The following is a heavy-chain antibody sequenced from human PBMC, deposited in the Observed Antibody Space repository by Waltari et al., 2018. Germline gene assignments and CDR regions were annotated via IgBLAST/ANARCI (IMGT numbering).Heavy chain of an antibody. V-gene: IGHV1-2*02. CDR2: INPNGGAT. D-gene: IGHD2-21*01. Sequence: LLVQSGTEVMKPGASVKVSCKISRDAITEHYIHWVRQAPGQGLEWMGWINPNGGATNYAQTFRGTITVTWDTSIITSYMEISGLRSADTATYFCAREYCGGECRLFDYWGQGTRVIVSS. CDR3: AREYCGGECRLFDY. CDR1: RDAITEHY. J-gene: IGHJ4*02.